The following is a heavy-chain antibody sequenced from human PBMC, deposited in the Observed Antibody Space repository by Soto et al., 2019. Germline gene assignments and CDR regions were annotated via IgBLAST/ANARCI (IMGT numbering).Heavy chain of an antibody. CDR1: CGSISSYY. D-gene: IGHD5-18*01. Sequence: SETLSLTCTFSCGSISSYYGGWIRHPPGKGLEWIGYIYYSGSTNYNPSLKSRVTISVDTSKNQFSLKLSSVTAADTAVYYCARDNGYSYGYTLDHWGQGTLVTVS. CDR3: ARDNGYSYGYTLDH. J-gene: IGHJ4*02. V-gene: IGHV4-59*01. CDR2: IYYSGST.